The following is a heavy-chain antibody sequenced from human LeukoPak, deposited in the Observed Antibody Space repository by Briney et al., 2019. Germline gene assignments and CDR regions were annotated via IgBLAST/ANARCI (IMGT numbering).Heavy chain of an antibody. D-gene: IGHD5-18*01. Sequence: GGSLRLSCAASGFTFSSYSMNWVRQAPGKGLEWVSSISSSSSYIYYADSVKGRFTISRDNAKNSLYLQMNSLRAEDTAVYYCARDDTAMAPAGCWGQGTLVTVSS. CDR1: GFTFSSYS. V-gene: IGHV3-21*01. CDR2: ISSSSSYI. CDR3: ARDDTAMAPAGC. J-gene: IGHJ4*02.